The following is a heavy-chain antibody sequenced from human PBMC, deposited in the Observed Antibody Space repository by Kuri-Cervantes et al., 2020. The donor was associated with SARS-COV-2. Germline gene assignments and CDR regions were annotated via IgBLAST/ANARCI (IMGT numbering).Heavy chain of an antibody. CDR2: ITENGRKT. Sequence: GGSLRLSCAASGFTFSSFAMSWVRQAPGKGLEWVSAITENGRKTYFADSVKGRFTIFRDNSKSMLFLQMSGLTDEDTARYYCARPSRGGFDYWGQGSLVTVSS. CDR3: ARPSRGGFDY. CDR1: GFTFSSFA. V-gene: IGHV3-23*01. J-gene: IGHJ4*02.